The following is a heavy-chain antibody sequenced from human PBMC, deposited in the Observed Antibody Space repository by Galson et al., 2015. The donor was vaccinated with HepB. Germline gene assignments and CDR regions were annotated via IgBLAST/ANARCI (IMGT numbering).Heavy chain of an antibody. CDR2: ISANNGDA. D-gene: IGHD5-12*01. Sequence: SCKASGYMFTNYGVSWVRQAPGQGLEWMGWISANNGDANFAQMFQGRVTITTATATTTASMALRSLRSDDTAVYYCARDGAWGDSADRYFDYWGQGTLVTVSS. CDR3: ARDGAWGDSADRYFDY. CDR1: GYMFTNYG. J-gene: IGHJ4*02. V-gene: IGHV1-18*04.